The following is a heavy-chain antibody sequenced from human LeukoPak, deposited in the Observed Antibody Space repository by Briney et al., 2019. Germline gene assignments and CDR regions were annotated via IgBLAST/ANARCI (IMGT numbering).Heavy chain of an antibody. CDR1: GGTFSSYA. D-gene: IGHD3-22*01. Sequence: SVNVSCNASGGTFSSYAISWVRQAPAQGLEWVGGIIPIFGTANYAQKFQGRVTITADESTSTAYMELSSLRSEDTAVYYCARGRDDNSGYYYGSFDYWGQGTMVTVSS. CDR2: IIPIFGTA. CDR3: ARGRDDNSGYYYGSFDY. V-gene: IGHV1-69*13. J-gene: IGHJ4*02.